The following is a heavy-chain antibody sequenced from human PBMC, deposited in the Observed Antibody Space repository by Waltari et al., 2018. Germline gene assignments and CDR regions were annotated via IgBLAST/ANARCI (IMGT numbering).Heavy chain of an antibody. CDR2: INTNTGKP. Sequence: QVQLVQSGSELKKPGASVKVSCTASGYTFTSYSITWVRQAPGQGLEWMGWINTNTGKPTYAQGFTGRFVFSSDTSVNTAYLQISNLKTEDTAVYYCARGDIVIVPAADNWFDPWGQGTLVTVSS. CDR3: ARGDIVIVPAADNWFDP. CDR1: GYTFTSYS. D-gene: IGHD2-15*01. V-gene: IGHV7-4-1*02. J-gene: IGHJ5*02.